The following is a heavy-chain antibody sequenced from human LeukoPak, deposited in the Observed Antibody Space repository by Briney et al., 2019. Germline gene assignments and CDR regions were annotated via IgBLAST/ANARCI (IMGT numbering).Heavy chain of an antibody. CDR2: MYHSGST. CDR1: GYSISSGYY. CDR3: ARVAASGTALDAFDR. D-gene: IGHD6-13*01. Sequence: SETVSLTCAVSGYSISSGYYWGWIRQPPGKGLEWIGSMYHSGSTYFNPSLKSRVTISVDTSKNQFSLTLSSVTAADTAVYFCARVAASGTALDAFDRWGQGTMVTVSS. J-gene: IGHJ3*02. V-gene: IGHV4-38-2*01.